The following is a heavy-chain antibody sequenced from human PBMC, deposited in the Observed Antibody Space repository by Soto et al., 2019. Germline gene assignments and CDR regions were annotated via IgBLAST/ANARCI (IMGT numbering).Heavy chain of an antibody. J-gene: IGHJ5*02. V-gene: IGHV4-31*03. CDR3: ARQVGAYGSWFDP. CDR1: GGSISSGGYY. D-gene: IGHD3-10*01. CDR2: IYYSGST. Sequence: SETLSLTCTVSGGSISSGGYYWSWIRQHPGKGLEWIGYIYYSGSTYYNPSLKSRVTISVDTSKNQFSLKLSSVTAADTAVYYCARQVGAYGSWFDPWGQGTLVTVSS.